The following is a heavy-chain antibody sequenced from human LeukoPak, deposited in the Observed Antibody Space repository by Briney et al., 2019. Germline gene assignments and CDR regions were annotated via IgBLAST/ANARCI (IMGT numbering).Heavy chain of an antibody. CDR3: ARVAVDFWSGYPMDV. Sequence: ASVKVSCKASGYTFTGYYMRWVRQAPGQGLEWMGWINPNSGGTNYAQKFQGRVTMTRDTSISTAYMELSRLRSDDTAVYYCARVAVDFWSGYPMDVWGKGTTVTVSS. D-gene: IGHD3-3*01. V-gene: IGHV1-2*02. CDR2: INPNSGGT. J-gene: IGHJ6*03. CDR1: GYTFTGYY.